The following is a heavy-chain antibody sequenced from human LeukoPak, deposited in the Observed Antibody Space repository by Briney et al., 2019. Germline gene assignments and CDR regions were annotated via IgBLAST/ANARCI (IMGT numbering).Heavy chain of an antibody. CDR2: ISPYNDKT. V-gene: IGHV1-18*01. CDR1: GYTFTSYG. CDR3: ARALGYQLLSWWFDP. Sequence: ASVKVSCTASGYTFTSYGISWVRQAPGQGDERMGGISPYNDKTNYAQKLQGRLPMTTDTSTSTAYMELRSLRSDDTAVYYCARALGYQLLSWWFDPWGQGTLVTVSS. J-gene: IGHJ5*02. D-gene: IGHD2-2*01.